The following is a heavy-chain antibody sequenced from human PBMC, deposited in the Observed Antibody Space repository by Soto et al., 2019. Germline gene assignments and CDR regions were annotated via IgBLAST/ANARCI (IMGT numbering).Heavy chain of an antibody. V-gene: IGHV3-30*18. CDR2: ISYEGSHT. CDR1: GFIFSSYG. CDR3: AKEVHCGGGSCSWSEGFDY. D-gene: IGHD2-15*01. Sequence: QVQLVESRGGVVQPGRPLRLSCAASGFIFSSYGMHWVRQAPGKGLEWVAVISYEGSHTYYADSVKGRFTITRDNSKNTLYLQMNSLRPEDTAVYYCAKEVHCGGGSCSWSEGFDYWGQGTLLTVSS. J-gene: IGHJ4*02.